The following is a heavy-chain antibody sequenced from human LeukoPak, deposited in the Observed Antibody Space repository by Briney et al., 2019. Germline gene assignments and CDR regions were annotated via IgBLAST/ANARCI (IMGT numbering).Heavy chain of an antibody. CDR1: LDSTTSNF. V-gene: IGHV4-4*02. CDR2: IHRSGSP. D-gene: IGHD1-14*01. J-gene: IGHJ4*02. CDR3: AREILGGFNPGAY. Sequence: SETLSLTCTVSLDSTTSNFWSWVRQPPGKGPEWIGEIHRSGSPNYNPSLQSRVTISIDRSRNQIALELSSVTAADTAVYYCAREILGGFNPGAYWGRGTLVTVSS.